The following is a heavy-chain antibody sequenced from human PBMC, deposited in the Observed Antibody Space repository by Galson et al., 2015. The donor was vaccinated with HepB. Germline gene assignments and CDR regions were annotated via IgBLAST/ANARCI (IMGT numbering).Heavy chain of an antibody. CDR2: ISGSGGST. CDR1: GFTFSSYA. V-gene: IGHV3-23*01. J-gene: IGHJ4*02. D-gene: IGHD6-13*01. Sequence: SLRLSCAASGFTFSSYAMSWVRQAPGKGLEWVSAISGSGGSTYYADSVKGRFTISRDNSKNTLYLQMNSLRAEDTAVYYCAKGVAAAGHFDYWGQGTLVTVSS. CDR3: AKGVAAAGHFDY.